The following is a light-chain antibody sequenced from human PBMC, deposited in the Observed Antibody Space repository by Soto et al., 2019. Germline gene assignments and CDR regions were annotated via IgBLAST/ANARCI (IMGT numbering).Light chain of an antibody. CDR1: SSNIGAAYD. Sequence: QLVLTQPPSVSGAPGQKVTISCTRSSSNIGAAYDVHWYQHLPGTAPKLLIYGNNNRPSGVPDRFSGSKSGTSASLAITGLQAEDEADYYCQAYDSSLSGCVFGGGTKLTVL. J-gene: IGLJ3*02. V-gene: IGLV1-40*01. CDR2: GNN. CDR3: QAYDSSLSGCV.